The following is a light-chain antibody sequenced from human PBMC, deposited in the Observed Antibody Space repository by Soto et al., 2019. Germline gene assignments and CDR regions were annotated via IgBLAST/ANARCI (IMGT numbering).Light chain of an antibody. V-gene: IGLV1-40*01. CDR3: QSYNSRRSWV. CDR2: GDT. J-gene: IGLJ2*01. CDR1: SCNFGANFD. Sequence: QSVLTQPPSVSGAPGQTITISCTGSSCNFGANFDVQWYQQFPGTAPKLLIYGDTIRPSGVPDRFSGSKSGTSASLAISGLQAEDEADYYCQSYNSRRSWVFGGGTKLTVL.